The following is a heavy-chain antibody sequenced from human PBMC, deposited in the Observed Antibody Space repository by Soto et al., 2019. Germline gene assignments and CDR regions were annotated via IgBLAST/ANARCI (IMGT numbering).Heavy chain of an antibody. J-gene: IGHJ4*02. CDR2: IKHDGTEK. D-gene: IGHD3-10*01. CDR1: GFTFSRDW. V-gene: IGHV3-7*04. CDR3: ARHLYAYGSPFDY. Sequence: PGGSLRLSCAASGFTFSRDWMTWVRQAPGKGLEWMATIKHDGTEKFFVDSVKGRFTISRDNAKNSLYLQMNSLRAEDTAVYYCARHLYAYGSPFDYWGQGTLVTVSS.